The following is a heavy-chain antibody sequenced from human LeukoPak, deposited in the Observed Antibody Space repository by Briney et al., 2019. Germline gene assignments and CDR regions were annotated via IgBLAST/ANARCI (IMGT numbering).Heavy chain of an antibody. J-gene: IGHJ5*02. D-gene: IGHD2-15*01. Sequence: SETLSLTCTVSGGSVSSGSYYWSWIRQPPGKGLEWIGYIYYSGSTNYNPSLKSRVTISVDTSKNQFSLKLSSVTAADTAVYYCTTDPGSGGSCYPCGFDPWGQGTLVTVSS. V-gene: IGHV4-61*01. CDR3: TTDPGSGGSCYPCGFDP. CDR2: IYYSGST. CDR1: GGSVSSGSYY.